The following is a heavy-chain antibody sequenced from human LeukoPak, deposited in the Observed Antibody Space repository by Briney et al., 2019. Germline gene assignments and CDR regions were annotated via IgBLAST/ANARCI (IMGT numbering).Heavy chain of an antibody. CDR3: ARAHNWNDRYYFDY. V-gene: IGHV3-21*01. CDR1: GFTFSSYS. CDR2: ISSSSSYI. Sequence: GGSLRLSCAASGFTFSSYSMNWVRQAPGKGLEWVSSISSSSSYIYYADSVKGRFTISRDNAKSSLYLQMNSLRAEDTAVYYCARAHNWNDRYYFDYWGQGTLVTVSS. D-gene: IGHD1-20*01. J-gene: IGHJ4*02.